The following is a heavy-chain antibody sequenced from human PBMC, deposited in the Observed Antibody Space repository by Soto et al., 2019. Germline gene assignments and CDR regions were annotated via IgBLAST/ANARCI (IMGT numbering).Heavy chain of an antibody. J-gene: IGHJ4*02. CDR2: ISGDGGST. D-gene: IGHD5-18*01. V-gene: IGHV3-23*01. CDR1: GFAFGSYV. CDR3: AAKLWLRGFDY. Sequence: GGSLRLSCAASGFAFGSYVMSWVRQAPGKGLDWVSGISGDGGSTYYADSVKGRFTISRDNSKNTLYLQMNSLRAEDTAVYYCAAKLWLRGFDYWGQGALVTVSS.